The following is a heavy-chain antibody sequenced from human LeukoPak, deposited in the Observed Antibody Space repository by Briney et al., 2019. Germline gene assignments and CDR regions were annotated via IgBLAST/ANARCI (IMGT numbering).Heavy chain of an antibody. J-gene: IGHJ4*02. Sequence: PSETLSLTCTVSGGSISSYYWSWIRQPPGKGLEWIGYIYYSGSTYYNPSLKSRVTISVDTSKNQFSLKLSSVTAADTAVYYCARDGTSGSYFWGQGTLVTVSS. D-gene: IGHD1-26*01. CDR2: IYYSGST. V-gene: IGHV4-30-4*08. CDR1: GGSISSYY. CDR3: ARDGTSGSYF.